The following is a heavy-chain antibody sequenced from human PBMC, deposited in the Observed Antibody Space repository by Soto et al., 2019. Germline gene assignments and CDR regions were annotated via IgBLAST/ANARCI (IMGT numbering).Heavy chain of an antibody. V-gene: IGHV3-9*01. Sequence: EVQLVESGGGLVQPGRSLRLSCAASGFTFGDYAMHWVRQAPGKGLEWVSAISWNSGSIDYADSVKGRFTISRDNAKNSLYLQMNSLRAEDTALYYCAKSHTTSGWYVTTDYWGQGTRVTVSS. J-gene: IGHJ4*02. CDR1: GFTFGDYA. CDR2: ISWNSGSI. D-gene: IGHD6-19*01. CDR3: AKSHTTSGWYVTTDY.